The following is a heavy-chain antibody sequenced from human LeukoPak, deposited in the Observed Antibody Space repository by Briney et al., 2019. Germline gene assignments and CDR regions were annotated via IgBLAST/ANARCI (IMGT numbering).Heavy chain of an antibody. V-gene: IGHV3-30*02. Sequence: PGGSLRLSCAASGFTFSSYGMHWVRQAPGKGLEWVAFIRYDGSNKYYADSVKGRFTISRDNSKNTLYLQMNSLRAEDTAVYYCAKDVGSRFGELFLDYWGQGTLVTVSS. CDR1: GFTFSSYG. CDR2: IRYDGSNK. J-gene: IGHJ4*02. CDR3: AKDVGSRFGELFLDY. D-gene: IGHD3-10*01.